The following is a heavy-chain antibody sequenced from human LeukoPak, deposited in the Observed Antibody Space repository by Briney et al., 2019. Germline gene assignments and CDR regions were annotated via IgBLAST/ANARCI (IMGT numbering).Heavy chain of an antibody. V-gene: IGHV3-23*01. CDR1: GFTFSSYA. D-gene: IGHD6-25*01. Sequence: PGGSLRLSCAASGFTFSSYAMSWVRQAPGKGLEWVSAISGSGGSTYYADSVKGRFTISRDNSKNTLYLQMNSLRAEDTAVYYCAKVGSGNVRGDAFDIWGQGTMVTVPS. CDR3: AKVGSGNVRGDAFDI. J-gene: IGHJ3*02. CDR2: ISGSGGST.